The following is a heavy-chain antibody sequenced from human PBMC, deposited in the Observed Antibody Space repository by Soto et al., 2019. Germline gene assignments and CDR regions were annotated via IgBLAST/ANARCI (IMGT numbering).Heavy chain of an antibody. CDR3: ALRGGMAV. CDR2: ISYDGSNK. J-gene: IGHJ6*02. D-gene: IGHD3-16*01. Sequence: QVQLVESGGGVVQPGRSLRLSCAASGFTFSSYGMHWVRQAPGKGLEWVAVISYDGSNKYYADSVKGRFTISRDNSKNALYLQMNSLRAEDTAVYYCALRGGMAVWGQGTTVTVSS. CDR1: GFTFSSYG. V-gene: IGHV3-30*03.